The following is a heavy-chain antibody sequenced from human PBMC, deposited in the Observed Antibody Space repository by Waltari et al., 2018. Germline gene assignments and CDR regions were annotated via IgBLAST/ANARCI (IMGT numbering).Heavy chain of an antibody. J-gene: IGHJ6*02. CDR3: VKDRSGGITGEHRV. CDR1: GFIFSNSY. Sequence: DVQLVESGGGQVKPGGSLTLSCAAPGFIFSNSYIHWVRQAPGKGLEWVSAISGGSSYIYYADSVKGRFTISRDNAKNLVFLQMDSLRAEDTALYHCVKDRSGGITGEHRVWGQGTTVIVSS. CDR2: ISGGSSYI. D-gene: IGHD3-10*01. V-gene: IGHV3-21*02.